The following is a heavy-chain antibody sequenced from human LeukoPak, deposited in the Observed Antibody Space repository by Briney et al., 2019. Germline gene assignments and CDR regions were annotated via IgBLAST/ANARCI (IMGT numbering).Heavy chain of an antibody. Sequence: GGSLRLSCVVSGFTFSTYGMHWVRQAPGKGLEWVALISYDGSNKYYADSVKGRFTISRDNSKNTLYLQMNSLRAEDTAVYYCARKRIAAAGSSDYWGQGTLVTVSS. D-gene: IGHD6-13*01. CDR1: GFTFSTYG. CDR2: ISYDGSNK. CDR3: ARKRIAAAGSSDY. J-gene: IGHJ4*02. V-gene: IGHV3-30*03.